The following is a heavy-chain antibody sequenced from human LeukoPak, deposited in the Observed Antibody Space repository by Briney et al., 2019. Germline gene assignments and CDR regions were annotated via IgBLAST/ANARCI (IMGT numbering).Heavy chain of an antibody. J-gene: IGHJ4*02. CDR3: ARDVLAYFDY. Sequence: PGGSLRLSCAASGFTFSSYAMSWVRQAPGKGLEWVSGISGGGHSANYADSVKGRFTISRDNAKNSLYLQMNSLRAEDTAVYYCARDVLAYFDYWGQGTLVTVSS. CDR1: GFTFSSYA. V-gene: IGHV3-23*01. CDR2: ISGGGHSA. D-gene: IGHD2-8*02.